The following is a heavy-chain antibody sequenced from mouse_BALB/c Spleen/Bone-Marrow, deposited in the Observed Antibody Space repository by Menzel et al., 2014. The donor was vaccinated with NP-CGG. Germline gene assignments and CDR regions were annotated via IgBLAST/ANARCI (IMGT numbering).Heavy chain of an antibody. V-gene: IGHV1-9*01. D-gene: IGHD1-1*01. CDR3: AREGITTVVEMDY. J-gene: IGHJ4*01. CDR1: GYTFSSYW. CDR2: ILPGSGNT. Sequence: QVQLQQSGAELMKPGASVEISCKATGYTFSSYWIEWVKQRPGHGLEWIGEILPGSGNTNYNEKFKDKATFTADTSSNTAYMQLSSLTSEDSAVYYCAREGITTVVEMDYWGQGTSVTVSS.